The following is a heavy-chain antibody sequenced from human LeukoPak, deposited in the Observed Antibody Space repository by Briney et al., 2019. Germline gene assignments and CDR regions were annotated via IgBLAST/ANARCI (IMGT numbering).Heavy chain of an antibody. V-gene: IGHV3-30*18. D-gene: IGHD1-26*01. J-gene: IGHJ4*02. CDR3: AKDSSVWVVGAISFSDY. Sequence: PGGSLRVSCAASGFTFSNYGMHWVRQAPGKGLEWVAAISYDGSTKYYADSVKGRFTSSRDNSKNTLYLQMNSLRPEDTAVYYCAKDSSVWVVGAISFSDYWGQGTLVTVSS. CDR1: GFTFSNYG. CDR2: ISYDGSTK.